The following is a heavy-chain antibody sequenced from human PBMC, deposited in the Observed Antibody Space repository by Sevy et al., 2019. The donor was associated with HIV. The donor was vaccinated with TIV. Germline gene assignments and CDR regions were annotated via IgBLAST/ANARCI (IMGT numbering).Heavy chain of an antibody. J-gene: IGHJ4*02. CDR1: GGTFSSYA. D-gene: IGHD3-3*01. CDR3: ARVFGFWSGSDY. CDR2: IIPIFGTA. Sequence: SVKVSCKASGGTFSSYAISWVRQAPGQGLEWMGGIIPIFGTANYAQKFQGRVTITADESTSTAYMELSSLRSEDTAVYYCARVFGFWSGSDYWGQGTLVTVSS. V-gene: IGHV1-69*13.